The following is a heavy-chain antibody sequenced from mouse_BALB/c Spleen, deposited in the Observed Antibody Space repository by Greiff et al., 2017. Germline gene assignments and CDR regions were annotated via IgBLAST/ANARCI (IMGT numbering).Heavy chain of an antibody. CDR1: GFTFSSYG. D-gene: IGHD2-3*01. CDR3: ARGGWLLLDFDY. J-gene: IGHJ2*01. Sequence: DVKLVESGGGLVQPGGSLKLSCAASGFTFSSYGMSWVRQTPDKRLELVATINSNGGSTYYPDSVKGRFTISRDNAKNTLYLQMSSLKSEDTAMYYCARGGWLLLDFDYWGQGTTLTVSS. CDR2: INSNGGST. V-gene: IGHV5-6-3*01.